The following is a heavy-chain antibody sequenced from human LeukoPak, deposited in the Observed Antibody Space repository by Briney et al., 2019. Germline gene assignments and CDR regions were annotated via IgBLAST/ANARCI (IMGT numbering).Heavy chain of an antibody. D-gene: IGHD6-6*01. CDR1: GYTFTSYG. J-gene: IGHJ4*02. CDR3: ARVYSSSIHPGGY. CDR2: ISAYNGNT. V-gene: IGHV1-18*01. Sequence: ASVKVSRKASGYTFTSYGIRWVRQAPGQGLEWMGWISAYNGNTNYAQKLQGRVTMTTDTTTSTANTELTSLRYNDRVVYYCARVYSSSIHPGGYWGQGTLVTVAS.